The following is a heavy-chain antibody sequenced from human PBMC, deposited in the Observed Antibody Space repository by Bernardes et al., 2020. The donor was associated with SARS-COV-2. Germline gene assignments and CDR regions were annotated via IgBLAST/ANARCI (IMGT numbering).Heavy chain of an antibody. CDR2: INAGNGNT. D-gene: IGHD3-10*01. CDR3: ARGRLLWFRELPFSVGFDP. V-gene: IGHV1-3*01. J-gene: IGHJ5*02. Sequence: ASVKVSCKASGYTFTSYAMHWVRQAPGQRLEWMGWINAGNGNTKYSQKFQGRVTITRDTSASTAYMELSSLRSEDTAVYYCARGRLLWFRELPFSVGFDPWGQGTLVTVSS. CDR1: GYTFTSYA.